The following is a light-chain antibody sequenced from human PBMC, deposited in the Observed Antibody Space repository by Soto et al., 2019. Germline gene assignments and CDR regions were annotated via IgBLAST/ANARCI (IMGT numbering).Light chain of an antibody. CDR2: EVS. V-gene: IGLV2-14*01. Sequence: QSVLTQPASVSGSPGQSIAISCTGTSSDVGGYNYVSWYQQHPGKAPKLMISEVSNRPSGVSNRFSGSKSGNTASLTISGLQAEDEADYYCSSYTSRRTYVFGTGTKLTVL. J-gene: IGLJ1*01. CDR1: SSDVGGYNY. CDR3: SSYTSRRTYV.